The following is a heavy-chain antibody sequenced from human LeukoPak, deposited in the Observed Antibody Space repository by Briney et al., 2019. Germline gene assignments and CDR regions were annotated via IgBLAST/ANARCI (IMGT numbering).Heavy chain of an antibody. Sequence: ASVKVSCKASGYTLTGYSIHWVRQAPGQGLEWMGWINPNSGGTNYAQKFQGRVTMTRDTSISTAYMEPSRLRSDDTAVDYCARYPRLPLTTVDAFDIWGQGTMVTVSS. D-gene: IGHD4-17*01. J-gene: IGHJ3*02. CDR1: GYTLTGYS. CDR2: INPNSGGT. V-gene: IGHV1-2*02. CDR3: ARYPRLPLTTVDAFDI.